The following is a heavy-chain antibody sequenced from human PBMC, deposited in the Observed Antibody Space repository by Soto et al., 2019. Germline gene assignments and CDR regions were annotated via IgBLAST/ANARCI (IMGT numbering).Heavy chain of an antibody. D-gene: IGHD4-17*01. CDR2: ISGSGGST. CDR3: AKDRTLMTTVTSYFDY. V-gene: IGHV3-23*01. Sequence: VQLLESGGGLVQPGGSLRLSCAASGFTFSSYAMSWVRQAPGKGLEWVSAISGSGGSTYYADSVKGRFTISRDNSKNTLYLQMNSVRAEDTAVYYCAKDRTLMTTVTSYFDYWGQGTLVTVSS. CDR1: GFTFSSYA. J-gene: IGHJ4*02.